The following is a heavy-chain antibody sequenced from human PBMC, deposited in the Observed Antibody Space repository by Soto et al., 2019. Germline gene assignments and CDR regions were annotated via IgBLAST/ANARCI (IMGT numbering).Heavy chain of an antibody. CDR3: ARGSGGATATLDYYYFYMDV. CDR2: INPNSGVT. J-gene: IGHJ6*03. Sequence: QVQLVQSGAEVRKPGASVTVSCRSSGDSFNDYYIHWVRQAPGQGLEWMGWINPNSGVTKYAQKLQGWVSMTRDTSIRTVYMQLSRLRSDDTAVYYCARGSGGATATLDYYYFYMDVWGTGTTVTVSS. D-gene: IGHD2-15*01. CDR1: GDSFNDYY. V-gene: IGHV1-2*04.